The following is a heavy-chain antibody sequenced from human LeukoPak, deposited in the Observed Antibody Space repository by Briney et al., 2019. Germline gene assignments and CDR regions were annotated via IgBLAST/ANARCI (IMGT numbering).Heavy chain of an antibody. J-gene: IGHJ4*02. D-gene: IGHD3-22*01. CDR1: GFTFSSYA. CDR3: AKDQVWIVVGSFDY. Sequence: PGGSLRLSCAASGFTFSSYAMSWVRQAPGKGLELVSGISGSGGSTYYADSGKGRFTISRDNSKNPLYLQMTSLRAEDTAVYYCAKDQVWIVVGSFDYWGQGTLVTVSS. V-gene: IGHV3-23*01. CDR2: ISGSGGST.